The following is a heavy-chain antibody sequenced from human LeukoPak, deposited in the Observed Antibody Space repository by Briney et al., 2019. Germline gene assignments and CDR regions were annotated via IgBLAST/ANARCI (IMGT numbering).Heavy chain of an antibody. CDR2: ISGSGGST. CDR1: GFTFSSYA. CDR3: AKHPHIVVVPAPFFY. V-gene: IGHV3-23*01. Sequence: GGSLRLSCAASGFTFSSYAMSWVRQAPGKGLGWVSAISGSGGSTYYADSVKGRFTISRDNSKNTLYLQMNSLRAEDTAVYYCAKHPHIVVVPAPFFYWGQGTLVTVSS. J-gene: IGHJ4*02. D-gene: IGHD2-2*01.